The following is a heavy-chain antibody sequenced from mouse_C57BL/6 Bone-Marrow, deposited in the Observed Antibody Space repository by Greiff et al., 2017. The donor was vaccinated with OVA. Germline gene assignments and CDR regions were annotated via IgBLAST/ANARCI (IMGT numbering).Heavy chain of an antibody. J-gene: IGHJ1*03. CDR2: ISNGGGST. CDR1: GFTFSDYY. D-gene: IGHD2-4*01. Sequence: EVQRVESGGGLVQPGGSLKLSCAASGFTFSDYYMYWVRQTPEKRLEWVAYISNGGGSTYYPDTVKGRFTISRDNAKNTLYLQMSRLKSEDTAMYYCARHYEYSGYWYFDVWGTGTTVTVSS. V-gene: IGHV5-12*01. CDR3: ARHYEYSGYWYFDV.